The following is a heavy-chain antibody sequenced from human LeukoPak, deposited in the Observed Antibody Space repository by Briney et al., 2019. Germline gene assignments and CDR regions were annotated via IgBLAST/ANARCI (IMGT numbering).Heavy chain of an antibody. Sequence: GGSLRLSCAASGFTFSSYGMHWVRQAPGKGLEWVSYISSSSSTIYYADSVKGRFTISRDNAKNSLYLQMNSLRAEDTAVYYCARSEVDYYDSSGYSPPDYWGQGTLVTVSS. CDR3: ARSEVDYYDSSGYSPPDY. D-gene: IGHD3-22*01. CDR2: ISSSSSTI. CDR1: GFTFSSYG. V-gene: IGHV3-48*01. J-gene: IGHJ4*02.